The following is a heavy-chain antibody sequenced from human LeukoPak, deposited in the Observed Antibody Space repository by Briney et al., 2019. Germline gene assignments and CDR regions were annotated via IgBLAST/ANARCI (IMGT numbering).Heavy chain of an antibody. Sequence: SETLSLTCAVYGGSFSGYYWSWIRQPPGKGLEWIGEINHIGSTNYNPSLKSRVTISVDTSKNQFSLKLTSVTAADAAIYYCARGPNSTGWYPHWGQGTLVTVSS. V-gene: IGHV4-34*01. J-gene: IGHJ4*02. CDR1: GGSFSGYY. CDR2: INHIGST. D-gene: IGHD6-19*01. CDR3: ARGPNSTGWYPH.